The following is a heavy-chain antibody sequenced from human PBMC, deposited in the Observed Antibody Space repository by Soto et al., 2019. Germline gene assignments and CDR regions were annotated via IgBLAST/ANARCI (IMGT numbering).Heavy chain of an antibody. CDR2: GDYTGST. Sequence: QVHLQESGPGLVKPSETLSLTCSVSGGSINNHYWSWIRQPPGKGLEWIGYGDYTGSTNYNPSLKSRVTMSVDTSKNQFSLNLTSLTAADTAIYYCARANWYSEYWGQGTLVTVSS. CDR3: ARANWYSEY. V-gene: IGHV4-59*11. J-gene: IGHJ4*02. D-gene: IGHD7-27*01. CDR1: GGSINNHY.